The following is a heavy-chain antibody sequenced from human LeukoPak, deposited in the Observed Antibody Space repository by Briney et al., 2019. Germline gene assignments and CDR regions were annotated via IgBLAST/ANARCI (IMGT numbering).Heavy chain of an antibody. J-gene: IGHJ4*02. CDR3: AKTGSVGMIANSLDC. V-gene: IGHV3-23*01. D-gene: IGHD3-22*01. CDR2: LSGGSSTT. Sequence: GGSLRLSCAASGFSFSDYYMSWIRQAPGKGLEWVSTLSGGSSTTYYADSVKGRFTISRDNSKNTLSLQMNSLRAEDTAIYYCAKTGSVGMIANSLDCWGQGTLVTVSS. CDR1: GFSFSDYY.